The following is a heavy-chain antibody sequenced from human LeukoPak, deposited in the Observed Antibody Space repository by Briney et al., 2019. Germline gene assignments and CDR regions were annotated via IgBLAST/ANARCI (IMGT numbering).Heavy chain of an antibody. D-gene: IGHD4-17*01. CDR3: TRDLGGYGDYGTNFDY. CDR1: GFTFSSYS. CDR2: ISSSSSYI. Sequence: GGSLRLSCAASGFTFSSYSMNWVRQAPGKGLEWVSAISSSSSYIYYADSVKGRFTISRDNAKKSLFLQMNSLRAEDTAVYYCTRDLGGYGDYGTNFDYWGQGTLVTISS. V-gene: IGHV3-21*01. J-gene: IGHJ4*02.